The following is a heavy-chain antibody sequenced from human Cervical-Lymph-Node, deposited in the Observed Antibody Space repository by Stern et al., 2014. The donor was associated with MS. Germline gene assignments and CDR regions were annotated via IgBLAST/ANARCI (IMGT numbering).Heavy chain of an antibody. J-gene: IGHJ4*02. V-gene: IGHV2-5*02. D-gene: IGHD1-20*01. Sequence: QVTLRESGPTVVKPTGTLTLTCTLSGFSMTSIGVGVGRLRLPPGKALEWLSLIYWDDDKRYSPSLKSRLTIAKDTSKNQVVLTMTNMDPADSGTYFCAHSPITGGGLRFDYWGQGTLVTVSS. CDR2: IYWDDDK. CDR1: GFSMTSIGVG. CDR3: AHSPITGGGLRFDY.